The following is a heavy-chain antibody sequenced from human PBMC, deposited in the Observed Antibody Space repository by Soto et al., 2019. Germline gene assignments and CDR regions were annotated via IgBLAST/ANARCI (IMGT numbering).Heavy chain of an antibody. V-gene: IGHV6-1*01. CDR1: GDSVSSNSAA. Sequence: PSQTLSLTCAISGDSVSSNSAAWNWIRQSPSRGLEWLGGTYYRSKWYNDYVVSVKSRITINPDTSKNQFSLQLNSVTPEDTAVYYCARGGIAVAGKNWFDPWGQGTLVTVSS. J-gene: IGHJ5*02. CDR2: TYYRSKWYN. CDR3: ARGGIAVAGKNWFDP. D-gene: IGHD6-19*01.